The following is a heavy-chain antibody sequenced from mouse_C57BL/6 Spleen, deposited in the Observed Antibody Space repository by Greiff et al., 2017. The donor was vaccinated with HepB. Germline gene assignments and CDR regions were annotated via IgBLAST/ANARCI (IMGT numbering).Heavy chain of an antibody. CDR2: ISDGGSYT. J-gene: IGHJ4*01. CDR1: GFTFSSYA. CDR3: ARDDYYGSSYGGYAMDY. D-gene: IGHD1-1*01. Sequence: EVKLMESGGGLVKPGGSLKLSCAASGFTFSSYAMSWVRQTPEKRLEWVATISDGGSYTYYPDNVKGRFTISRDNAKNNLYLQMSHLKSEDTAMYYCARDDYYGSSYGGYAMDYWGQGTSVTVSS. V-gene: IGHV5-4*01.